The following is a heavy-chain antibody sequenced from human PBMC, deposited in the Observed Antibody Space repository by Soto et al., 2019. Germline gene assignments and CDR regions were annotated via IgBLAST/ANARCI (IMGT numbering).Heavy chain of an antibody. CDR2: IYSGGST. J-gene: IGHJ4*02. CDR1: GFTVSSNY. CDR3: ARGPTQADFDY. Sequence: EVQLVESGGGLVQPGGSLRLSCAASGFTVSSNYMIWVRQAPGKGLEWVSVIYSGGSTYYADSVKGRFTISRDNSKNTMYLKMKSLRAEDTAVYYCARGPTQADFDYWGQGTLVTVSS. V-gene: IGHV3-66*01.